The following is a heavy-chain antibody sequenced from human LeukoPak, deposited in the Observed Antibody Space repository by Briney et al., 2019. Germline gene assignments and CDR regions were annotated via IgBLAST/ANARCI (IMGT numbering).Heavy chain of an antibody. Sequence: ASVKVSCKASGYTFTSYYMHWVRQAPGQGLEWMGIINPSGGSTSYAQKFQGRVTMTRDMSTSTVYMELSSLRSEDTAVYYCARSSFSSSQSPSPHDYWGQGTLVTVSS. J-gene: IGHJ4*02. CDR1: GYTFTSYY. D-gene: IGHD6-13*01. CDR2: INPSGGST. CDR3: ARSSFSSSQSPSPHDY. V-gene: IGHV1-46*01.